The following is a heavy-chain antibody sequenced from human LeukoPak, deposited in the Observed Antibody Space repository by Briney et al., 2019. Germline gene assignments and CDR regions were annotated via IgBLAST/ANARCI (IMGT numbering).Heavy chain of an antibody. Sequence: SETLSLTCSVSGGSISSYYWSWIRQSPGKGLEWIANINYSGSTRYNPSLKSRVTISVDTSKNQFSLRPSSVTAADTAVYYCARPYSSGWSGVFDIWGQGTVVTVSS. CDR3: ARPYSSGWSGVFDI. CDR1: GGSISSYY. D-gene: IGHD6-19*01. V-gene: IGHV4-59*08. J-gene: IGHJ3*02. CDR2: INYSGST.